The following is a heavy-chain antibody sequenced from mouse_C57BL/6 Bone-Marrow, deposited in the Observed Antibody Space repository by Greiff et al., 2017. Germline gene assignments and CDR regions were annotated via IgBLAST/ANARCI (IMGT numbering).Heavy chain of an antibody. J-gene: IGHJ4*01. V-gene: IGHV1-64*01. Sequence: QVQLQQPGAELVKPGASVKLSCKASGYTFTSYWMHWVKQRPGQGLEWIGMIHPNSGSTNYNEKFKSKATLTVDKSSSTAYMQLSSLTSEDSAVYYCARDYGSSRYAMDYWGQGTSVTVSS. CDR1: GYTFTSYW. CDR2: IHPNSGST. CDR3: ARDYGSSRYAMDY. D-gene: IGHD1-1*01.